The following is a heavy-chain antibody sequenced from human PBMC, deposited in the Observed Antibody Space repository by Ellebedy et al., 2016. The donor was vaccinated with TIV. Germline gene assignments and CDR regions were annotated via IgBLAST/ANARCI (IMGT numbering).Heavy chain of an antibody. CDR2: LNPNNGDT. V-gene: IGHV1-2*02. CDR3: ARSTAGWLDY. Sequence: AASVKVSCKASGYTFIGYSLHWVRQAPGQGLEWMGWLNPNNGDTHYAQKFQGRVTMTRDTSISTAYMELRSLRSDDTAVYYCARSTAGWLDYWGQGTLVTVSS. J-gene: IGHJ4*02. D-gene: IGHD5/OR15-5a*01. CDR1: GYTFIGYS.